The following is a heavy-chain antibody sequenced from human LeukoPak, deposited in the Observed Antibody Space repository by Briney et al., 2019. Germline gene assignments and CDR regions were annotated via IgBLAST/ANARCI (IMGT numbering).Heavy chain of an antibody. V-gene: IGHV4-59*01. D-gene: IGHD3-22*01. CDR1: GGSISNYY. J-gene: IGHJ4*02. CDR2: IYYSGST. CDR3: ARDRSGYPLLFDY. Sequence: SETLSLTCTVSGGSISNYYWSWIRQPPGKGLEWIGYIYYSGSTNYNPSLKSRVTISVDTSKNQFSLKLSSVTAADTAVYYCARDRSGYPLLFDYWGQGTLVTVSS.